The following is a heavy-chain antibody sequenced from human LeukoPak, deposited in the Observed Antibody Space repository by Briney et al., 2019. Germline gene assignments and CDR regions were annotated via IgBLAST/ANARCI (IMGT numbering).Heavy chain of an antibody. CDR2: MYHSGIT. CDR1: GYAINSAYY. D-gene: IGHD3-10*01. CDR3: ARLTPGKNWFDP. Sequence: SETLSLTCAVSGYAINSAYYWGWIRQPPGKGLEWIGSMYHSGITYYNPSLKSRVTISVDTSKNQFSLKLNSVTAADTAVYYCARLTPGKNWFDPWGQGTLVTVSS. J-gene: IGHJ5*02. V-gene: IGHV4-38-2*01.